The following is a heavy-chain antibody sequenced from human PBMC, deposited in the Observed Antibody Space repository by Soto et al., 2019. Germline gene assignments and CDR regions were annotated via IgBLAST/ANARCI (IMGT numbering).Heavy chain of an antibody. Sequence: EVQLVESGGGLVQPGGSLRLSCAASGFTFSSYSMNWVRQAPGKGLEWVSYISSSSSTIYYADSVKDRFTISRDNAKNSLYLQMNSLRAEDTAVYYCARGPYYDASSGPWGYFDLWGRGTLVTVSS. CDR2: ISSSSSTI. CDR1: GFTFSSYS. D-gene: IGHD3-22*01. CDR3: ARGPYYDASSGPWGYFDL. V-gene: IGHV3-48*01. J-gene: IGHJ2*01.